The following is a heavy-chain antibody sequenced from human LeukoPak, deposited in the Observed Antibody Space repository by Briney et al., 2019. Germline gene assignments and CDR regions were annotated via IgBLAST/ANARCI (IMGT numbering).Heavy chain of an antibody. CDR1: GFTFSSYE. CDR3: ARVITVYNDYGEVAEYFQH. Sequence: GESLRLSCAASGFTFSSYEMNWVRQAPGKGLEWVSYISSSGNTIYYADSVKGRFTISRDNSKNSLYLQMNSLRAEDTAVYYCARVITVYNDYGEVAEYFQHWGQGTLVIVSS. CDR2: ISSSGNTI. V-gene: IGHV3-48*03. D-gene: IGHD4-17*01. J-gene: IGHJ1*01.